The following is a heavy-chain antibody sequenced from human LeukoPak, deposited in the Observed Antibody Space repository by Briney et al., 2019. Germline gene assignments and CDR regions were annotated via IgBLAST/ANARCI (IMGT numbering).Heavy chain of an antibody. Sequence: SETLSLTCSVSGYSISISYYWGWIRQPPGKGLQGVGSIYYSGSTYYNPSLKGRVTISVDTSKNQFSLKLSSVTAADTAVYYCARHGPIAAAGTLDYWGQGTLVTVSS. CDR1: GYSISISYY. CDR3: ARHGPIAAAGTLDY. D-gene: IGHD6-13*01. V-gene: IGHV4-38-2*02. J-gene: IGHJ4*02. CDR2: IYYSGST.